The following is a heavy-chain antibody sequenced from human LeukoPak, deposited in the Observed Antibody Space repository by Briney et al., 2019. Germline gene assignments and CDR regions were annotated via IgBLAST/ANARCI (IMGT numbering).Heavy chain of an antibody. D-gene: IGHD4-17*01. J-gene: IGHJ3*02. CDR3: ARGYGDYEGHVAFDI. CDR2: IYPGDSDT. Sequence: GESLKISCKGSGYSFTSYWIGWVRQMPGKGLEWMGIIYPGDSDTRCSPSFQGQVTISADKSISTAYLQWSRLKASDTAMYYCARGYGDYEGHVAFDIWGQGTMVTVSS. CDR1: GYSFTSYW. V-gene: IGHV5-51*01.